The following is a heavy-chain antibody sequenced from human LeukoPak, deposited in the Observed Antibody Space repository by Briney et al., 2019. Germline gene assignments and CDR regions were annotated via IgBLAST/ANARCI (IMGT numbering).Heavy chain of an antibody. D-gene: IGHD4-17*01. CDR2: ISGSGGTT. Sequence: GGSLRLSCAASGLTFNNYAINWVRQAPGKGLERVSAISGSGGTTYYAGSVKGRFTVSRDNSKNTVYLQMNSLRVEDTALYYCAKVRDYGDYGEFDYWGQGTLVTVSS. CDR1: GLTFNNYA. V-gene: IGHV3-23*01. CDR3: AKVRDYGDYGEFDY. J-gene: IGHJ4*02.